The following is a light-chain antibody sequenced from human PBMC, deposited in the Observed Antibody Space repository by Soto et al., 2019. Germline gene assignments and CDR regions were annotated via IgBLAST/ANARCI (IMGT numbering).Light chain of an antibody. Sequence: TQSPSSVSASVVERATLSCRASQSVSRTYLAWYQQKPVQAPRLLIYATSSRATGIPDRFSGSGSGTDFTLTISRLEPEDFAVYYCQQYGRSGTFGQGTKVDIK. CDR1: QSVSRTY. CDR3: QQYGRSGT. J-gene: IGKJ1*01. V-gene: IGKV3-20*01. CDR2: ATS.